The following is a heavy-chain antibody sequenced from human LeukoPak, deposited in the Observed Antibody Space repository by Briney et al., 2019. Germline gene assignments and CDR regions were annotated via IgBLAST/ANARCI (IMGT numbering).Heavy chain of an antibody. CDR1: GFSFSSYG. CDR2: ISYDGSNG. V-gene: IGHV3-30*18. J-gene: IGHJ4*02. CDR3: AKDAPTSYSSGWPIDY. Sequence: GGSLGLSCAASGFSFSSYGMQWVRQAPGKGLEWVAVISYDGSNGYYADSVKGRFTISRDNSKNTLYLQMNSLRAEDTAVYYCAKDAPTSYSSGWPIDYWGQGTLVTVSS. D-gene: IGHD6-19*01.